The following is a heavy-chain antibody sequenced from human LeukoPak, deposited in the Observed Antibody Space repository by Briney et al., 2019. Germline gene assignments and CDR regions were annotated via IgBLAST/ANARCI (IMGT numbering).Heavy chain of an antibody. D-gene: IGHD4-23*01. J-gene: IGHJ4*02. CDR1: GFTFSSYW. CDR3: ARGRPHGNDY. V-gene: IGHV3-74*01. Sequence: GGSLRISCAASGFTFSSYWMNWVRQAPGKGLVWVSRIASDGSSTTYADSVKGRFSISRDNAKNTLYLQMNSLRVEDTAVYYCARGRPHGNDYWGQGTLVTVSS. CDR2: IASDGSST.